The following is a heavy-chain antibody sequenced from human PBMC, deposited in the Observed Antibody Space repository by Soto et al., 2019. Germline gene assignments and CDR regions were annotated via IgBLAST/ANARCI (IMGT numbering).Heavy chain of an antibody. J-gene: IGHJ4*02. Sequence: QVQLGRLGAEVKKPGSSGKVSGKASGGPSRSLAITWCRQAPGQGLKWLGGIIPIFGTANYAQKFQVRVTITEDESTSTAYMELSSLRSEDTAVYYCLYYYDSSGYYHSDYWGQGTLVTVSS. CDR2: IIPIFGTA. CDR1: GGPSRSLA. CDR3: LYYYDSSGYYHSDY. D-gene: IGHD3-22*01. V-gene: IGHV1-69*01.